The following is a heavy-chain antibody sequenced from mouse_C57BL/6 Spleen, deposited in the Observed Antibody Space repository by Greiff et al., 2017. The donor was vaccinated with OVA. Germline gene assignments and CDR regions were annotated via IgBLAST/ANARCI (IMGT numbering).Heavy chain of an antibody. CDR2: INPNNGGT. CDR1: GYTFTDYY. J-gene: IGHJ4*01. V-gene: IGHV1-26*01. CDR3: AREIGTKAMDY. Sequence: EVQLQQSGPELVKPGASVKISCKASGYTFTDYYMNWVKQSHGKSLEWIGDINPNNGGTSYNQKFKGKATLTVDKSSSTAYMELRSLTSEYSAVYYCAREIGTKAMDYWGQGTSVTVSS. D-gene: IGHD4-1*01.